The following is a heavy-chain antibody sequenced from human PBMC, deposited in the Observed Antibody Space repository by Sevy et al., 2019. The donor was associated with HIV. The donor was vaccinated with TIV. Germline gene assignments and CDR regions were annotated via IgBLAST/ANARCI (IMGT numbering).Heavy chain of an antibody. V-gene: IGHV3-48*03. D-gene: IGHD4-17*01. J-gene: IGHJ4*02. Sequence: GGSLRLSCAASGFIFSSYEMNWVRQAPGKGLEWISYISNSGSALYYSDSVKGRFTISRGNAKNSLYLQMNSLRVEDTAVYYCARDLPPSATTVAHFDCWGQGTQVTVSS. CDR3: ARDLPPSATTVAHFDC. CDR2: ISNSGSAL. CDR1: GFIFSSYE.